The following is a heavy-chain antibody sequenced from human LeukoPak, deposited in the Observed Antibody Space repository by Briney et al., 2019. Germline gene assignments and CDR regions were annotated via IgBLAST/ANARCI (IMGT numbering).Heavy chain of an antibody. CDR2: INISGST. J-gene: IGHJ5*02. D-gene: IGHD6-13*01. CDR1: GGSISSSSYY. Sequence: SETLSLTCTVSGGSISSSSYYWSWIRQPAGKGLEWIGRINISGSTNYNLSLKSRVTISVDTSKNQVSLKLSSVTAADTAVYFCARGQGSSWYWFDPWGQGTLVTVSS. V-gene: IGHV4-61*02. CDR3: ARGQGSSWYWFDP.